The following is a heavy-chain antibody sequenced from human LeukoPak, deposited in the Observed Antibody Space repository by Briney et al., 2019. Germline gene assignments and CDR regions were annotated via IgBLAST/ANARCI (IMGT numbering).Heavy chain of an antibody. CDR3: ARGLYCSSTSCYGPYYYYMDV. CDR1: GGSFSGYY. V-gene: IGHV4-34*01. J-gene: IGHJ6*03. Sequence: PSETLSLTCAVYGGSFSGYYWSWIRQPPGKGLEWIGEINHSGSTNYNPSLKSRVTISVDTSKNQFSLKLSSVTAADTAVYHCARGLYCSSTSCYGPYYYYMDVWGKGTTVTVSS. CDR2: INHSGST. D-gene: IGHD2-2*01.